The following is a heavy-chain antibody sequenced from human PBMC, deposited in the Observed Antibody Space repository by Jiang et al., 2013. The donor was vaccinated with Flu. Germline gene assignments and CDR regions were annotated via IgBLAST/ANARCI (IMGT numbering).Heavy chain of an antibody. CDR2: ISSNGGST. D-gene: IGHD6-13*01. Sequence: VQLLESGGGLVQPGGSLRLSCAASGFTFSSYSMQWVRQAPGKGLEYIASISSNGGSTYHANSVKGRFTISRDNSKNTLYLQMGGVRAEDMAVYYCARAIDVAAAGTIYFQHWGQGTLVTVSS. J-gene: IGHJ1*01. V-gene: IGHV3-64*01. CDR3: ARAIDVAAAGTIYFQH. CDR1: GFTFSSYS.